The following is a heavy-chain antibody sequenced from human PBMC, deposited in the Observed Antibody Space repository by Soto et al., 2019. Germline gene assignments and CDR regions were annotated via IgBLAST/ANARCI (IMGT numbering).Heavy chain of an antibody. CDR1: GFTFTRYS. V-gene: IGHV3-21*06. CDR3: ARESEDLTSNFDY. D-gene: IGHD2-21*01. Sequence: LRLSCAASGFTFTRYSMTWVRQAPGKGLEWVSSISSTTNYIYYGDSMKGRFTISRDNAKNSLYLEMNSLRAEDTAVYYCARESEDLTSNFDYWGQGTLVTVSS. CDR2: ISSTTNYI. J-gene: IGHJ4*02.